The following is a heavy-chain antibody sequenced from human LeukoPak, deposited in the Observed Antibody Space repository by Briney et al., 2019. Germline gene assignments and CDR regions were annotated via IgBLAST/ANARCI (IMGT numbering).Heavy chain of an antibody. Sequence: ASVKVSCKASGYTFTSYYIHWVRQAPGQGLEWVGIINPSGGSTSYAQKFQERVTITRDMSTSTAYMELSSLRSEDTAVYYCAACPHLYYYDSSGPYGRVCGPDYWGQGTLVTVSS. V-gene: IGHV1-46*01. CDR3: AACPHLYYYDSSGPYGRVCGPDY. CDR1: GYTFTSYY. J-gene: IGHJ4*02. D-gene: IGHD3-22*01. CDR2: INPSGGST.